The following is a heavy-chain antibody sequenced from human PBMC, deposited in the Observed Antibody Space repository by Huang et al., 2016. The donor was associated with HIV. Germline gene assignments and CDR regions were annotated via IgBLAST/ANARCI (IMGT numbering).Heavy chain of an antibody. CDR3: AKDRVMGGTSGPFDL. J-gene: IGHJ5*02. CDR1: GFSFSAYG. CDR2: IYYKGYHK. D-gene: IGHD6-19*01. V-gene: IGHV3-30*18. Sequence: QLKLVQSGGGVVQGGESLTLSCVASGFSFSAYGMHWVRQTQGNGLEWVSTIYYKGYHKYYKDSLGGRFSISRDNSKKTLNLQMDSLRRDDTAVYFCAKDRVMGGTSGPFDLWGQGSSVTIAP.